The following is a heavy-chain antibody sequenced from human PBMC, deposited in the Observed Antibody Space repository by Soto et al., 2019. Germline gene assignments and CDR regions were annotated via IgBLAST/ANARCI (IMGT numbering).Heavy chain of an antibody. CDR1: SGSISSSYW. V-gene: IGHV4-4*02. D-gene: IGHD3-10*01. Sequence: QVQLQESGPGLVTPSGTLSVTCAVSSGSISSSYWWSWVRQPPGERLEWIGEIHHSGDTNHNPSLESRVTISVDKSKNQFSLRLSSVTAADTAVYYCARIDYGSGSDYNFDYWGQGTLVTVSS. CDR3: ARIDYGSGSDYNFDY. J-gene: IGHJ4*02. CDR2: IHHSGDT.